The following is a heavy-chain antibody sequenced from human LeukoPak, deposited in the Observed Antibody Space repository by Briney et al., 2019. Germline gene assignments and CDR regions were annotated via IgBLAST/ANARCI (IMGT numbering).Heavy chain of an antibody. D-gene: IGHD3-22*01. CDR3: ARGRDYYDSSGYYRDYQLDAFDI. Sequence: ASVKVSCKVSGYTLTELSMHWVRQAPGKGLEWMGGFDPEDGETIYAQKFQGRVTMTVDTSTDTAYMELSSLRSEDTAVYYCARGRDYYDSSGYYRDYQLDAFDIWGQGTMVTVSS. CDR1: GYTLTELS. J-gene: IGHJ3*02. V-gene: IGHV1-24*01. CDR2: FDPEDGET.